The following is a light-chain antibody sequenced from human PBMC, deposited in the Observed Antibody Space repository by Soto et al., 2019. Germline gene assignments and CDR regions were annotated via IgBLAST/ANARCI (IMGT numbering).Light chain of an antibody. J-gene: IGLJ3*02. CDR2: DVS. CDR3: TSYTGRGTLRV. CDR1: NSDIGGYSY. Sequence: QSVLTQPASVSGSPGQSITISCTGSNSDIGGYSYVSWYQQHPGKAPKLMIYDVSNRPSGVSYRFSGSKSGNTASLTISGHQAEHELDHNRTSYTGRGTLRVFRGGTKLSVL. V-gene: IGLV2-14*03.